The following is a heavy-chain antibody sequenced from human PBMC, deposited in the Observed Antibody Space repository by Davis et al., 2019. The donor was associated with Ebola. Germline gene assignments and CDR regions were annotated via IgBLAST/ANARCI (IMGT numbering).Heavy chain of an antibody. CDR2: ISGSGDNT. CDR1: GFTFSNHA. CDR3: AKGGSGWPSDYSYDTGV. Sequence: GESLKISCVTSGFTFSNHAMSWVRQAPGKGLEWVSAISGSGDNTYYADSVKGRFTISRDNSRNTLYLQMTSLRVDDTAVYYCAKGGSGWPSDYSYDTGVWGNGTTVTVSS. V-gene: IGHV3-23*01. D-gene: IGHD6-19*01. J-gene: IGHJ6*04.